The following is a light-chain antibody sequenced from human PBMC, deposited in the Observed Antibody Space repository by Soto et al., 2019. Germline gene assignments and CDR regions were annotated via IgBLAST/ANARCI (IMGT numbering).Light chain of an antibody. V-gene: IGKV3-20*01. CDR3: QQYGSTPRVT. CDR2: GAS. Sequence: EIVLTQSPGTLSLSPGERATLSCRASQSVSISHLAWYQQKPGLAPRLLIYGASIRATGIPDRFSGSGSGTDFTLTISTLEPEDFAVYYCQQYGSTPRVTFGQGTKLEIK. J-gene: IGKJ2*01. CDR1: QSVSISH.